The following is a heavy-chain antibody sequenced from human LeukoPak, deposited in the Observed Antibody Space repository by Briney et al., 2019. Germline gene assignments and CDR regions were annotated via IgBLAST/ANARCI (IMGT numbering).Heavy chain of an antibody. Sequence: GGSLRLSCAASGFTFSSYGMHWVRQAPGKGLEWVAFIRYDGSNKYYADSVKGRFTISRDNSKNTLYLQMNSPRAEDTAVYYCAKDRITIGRDAFDIWGQGTMVTVSS. CDR2: IRYDGSNK. V-gene: IGHV3-30*02. CDR3: AKDRITIGRDAFDI. J-gene: IGHJ3*02. CDR1: GFTFSSYG. D-gene: IGHD1-14*01.